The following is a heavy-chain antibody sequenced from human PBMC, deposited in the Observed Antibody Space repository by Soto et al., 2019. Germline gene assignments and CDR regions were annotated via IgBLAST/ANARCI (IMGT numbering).Heavy chain of an antibody. CDR3: TTDLQAYCDGTTCYAGTYFYDDMDV. Sequence: PGGSLRLSCAASGFSFRNAGMSWVRQAPGKGLEWVGHIKSQGDGGTRDYAAPVKGRFTISRDDSKNTLFLQMNSLKNADTAVYFCTTDLQAYCDGTTCYAGTYFYDDMDVWGQGTTVTVSS. CDR1: GFSFRNAG. J-gene: IGHJ6*02. CDR2: IKSQGDGGTR. D-gene: IGHD2-2*01. V-gene: IGHV3-15*01.